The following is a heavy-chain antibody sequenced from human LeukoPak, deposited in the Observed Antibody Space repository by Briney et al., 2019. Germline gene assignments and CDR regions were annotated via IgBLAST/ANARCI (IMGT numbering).Heavy chain of an antibody. V-gene: IGHV1-2*02. J-gene: IGHJ4*02. Sequence: ASVKVSCKASGYTFTGYYMHWVRQAPGQRLEWMGWINPNSGGTNYAQKFQGRVTMTRDTSISTAYMELSRLRSDDTAVYYCARVVNGIRYSSSSLVFDYWGQGTLVTVSS. CDR1: GYTFTGYY. CDR3: ARVVNGIRYSSSSLVFDY. CDR2: INPNSGGT. D-gene: IGHD6-6*01.